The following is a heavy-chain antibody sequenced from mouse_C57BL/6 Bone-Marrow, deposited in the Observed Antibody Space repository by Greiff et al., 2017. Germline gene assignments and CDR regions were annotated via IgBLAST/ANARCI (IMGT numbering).Heavy chain of an antibody. Sequence: VHLVESGPGLVQPSQSLSITCTVSGFSLTSYGVHWVRQSPGKGLEWLGVIWSGGSTDYNAAFISRLSISKDNSKSQVFFKMNSLQADDTAIYYCARTGSPYCGSSYDFDYWGRGTTLTVSS. CDR1: GFSLTSYG. D-gene: IGHD1-1*01. CDR2: IWSGGST. J-gene: IGHJ2*01. V-gene: IGHV2-2*01. CDR3: ARTGSPYCGSSYDFDY.